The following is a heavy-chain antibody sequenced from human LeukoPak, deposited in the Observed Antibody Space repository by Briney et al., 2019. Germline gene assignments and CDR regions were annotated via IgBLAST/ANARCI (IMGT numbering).Heavy chain of an antibody. D-gene: IGHD2-2*01. CDR2: IYHSGST. V-gene: IGHV4-30-2*01. J-gene: IGHJ5*02. CDR1: GGSISSGGYY. CDR3: ARSPSGGTSLLRYNWFDP. Sequence: SETLSLTCTVSGGSISSGGYYWSWIRQPPGKGLEWIGYIYHSGSTYYNPSLKSRVTISVDRSKNQFSLKLSSVTAADTAVYYCARSPSGGTSLLRYNWFDPWGQGTLVTVSS.